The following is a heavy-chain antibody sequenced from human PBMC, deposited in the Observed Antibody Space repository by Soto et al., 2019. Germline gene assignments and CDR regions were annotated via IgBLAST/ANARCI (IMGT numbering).Heavy chain of an antibody. V-gene: IGHV3-33*01. CDR1: GFTFSIYG. Sequence: VGSLSLSCAASGFTFSIYGMHWVRQAPGKGLEWVAVIWYDGSNKYYADSVKGRFTISRDNSKNTLYLQMNSLRAEDTAVYYCARDCVTVPYSSSSGYYYGMDVWGQGTMVTVSS. D-gene: IGHD6-6*01. CDR3: ARDCVTVPYSSSSGYYYGMDV. CDR2: IWYDGSNK. J-gene: IGHJ6*02.